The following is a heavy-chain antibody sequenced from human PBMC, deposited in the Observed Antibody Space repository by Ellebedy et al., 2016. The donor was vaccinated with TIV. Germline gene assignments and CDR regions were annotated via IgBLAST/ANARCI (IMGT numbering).Heavy chain of an antibody. CDR1: GDSVSSNSAA. D-gene: IGHD3/OR15-3a*01. J-gene: IGHJ4*02. Sequence: SQTLSLTCAISGDSVSSNSAAWNWIRQSPSRGLEWLGRTYYRSKWYNDYALSVKTRITINADTSKNHISLHLNSVTPEDTAMYYCAGRGTTGTGFSYWGQGTLVTVSS. CDR3: AGRGTTGTGFSY. CDR2: TYYRSKWYN. V-gene: IGHV6-1*01.